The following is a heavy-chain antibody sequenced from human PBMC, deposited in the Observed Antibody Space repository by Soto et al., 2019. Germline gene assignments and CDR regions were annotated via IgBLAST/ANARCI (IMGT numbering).Heavy chain of an antibody. CDR1: GFTLSDHF. V-gene: IGHV3-72*01. CDR3: ARDAPHCSGGSCPLGYAFDI. J-gene: IGHJ3*02. CDR2: TKHKAASYTT. D-gene: IGHD2-15*01. Sequence: PGGSLRLSCAASGFTLSDHFMEWVRQAPGKGLEWVGRTKHKAASYTTDYAASVNGRFTISRDDSKNSLYLQMNSLKTEDTAMYYCARDAPHCSGGSCPLGYAFDIWGQGTMVTVSS.